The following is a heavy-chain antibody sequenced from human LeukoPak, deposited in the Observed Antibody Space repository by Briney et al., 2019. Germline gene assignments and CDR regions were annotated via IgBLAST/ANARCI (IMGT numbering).Heavy chain of an antibody. J-gene: IGHJ6*04. CDR2: ISSSGSTI. CDR1: GFTFSSYE. D-gene: IGHD3-10*02. CDR3: AELGITMIGGV. V-gene: IGHV3-48*03. Sequence: GGSLRLSCAASGFTFSSYEMNWVRQAPGKGLGWVSYISSSGSTIYYADSVKGRFTISRDNAKNSLYLQMNSLRAEDTAVYYCAELGITMIGGVWGKGTTVTISS.